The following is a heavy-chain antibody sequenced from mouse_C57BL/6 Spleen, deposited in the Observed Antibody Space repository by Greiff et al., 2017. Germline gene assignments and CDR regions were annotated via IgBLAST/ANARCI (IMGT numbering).Heavy chain of an antibody. CDR3: ARQLRRGWFAY. D-gene: IGHD4-1*02. CDR1: GYTFTSYW. CDR2: VYPGRGST. Sequence: VQLQQPGAELVKPGASVQMSCKASGYTFTSYWITWVKQRPGPGLEWIGDVYPGRGSTNYNEKFKSKATLTVDTSSRTAYMQLSSLTYEDSAVSYCARQLRRGWFAYWGQGTLVTVSA. V-gene: IGHV1-55*01. J-gene: IGHJ3*01.